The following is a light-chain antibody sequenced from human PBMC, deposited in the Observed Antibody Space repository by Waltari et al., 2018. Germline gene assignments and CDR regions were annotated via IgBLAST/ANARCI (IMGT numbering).Light chain of an antibody. CDR1: TGPVTNDHF. CDR3: LLSYAGARV. V-gene: IGLV7-46*01. J-gene: IGLJ3*02. CDR2: DGT. Sequence: QAVVTQEPSLTVSPGGTVTLTCGSSTGPVTNDHFPYWFQQQPGQAPRALIDDGTTRQSWPPARFSGSLVGGKAALTLSCAQPEDETVYYCLLSYAGARVFGGGTKLTVL.